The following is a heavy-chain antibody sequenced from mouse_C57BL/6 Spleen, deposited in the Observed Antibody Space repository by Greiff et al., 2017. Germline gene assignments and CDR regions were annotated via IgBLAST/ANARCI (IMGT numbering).Heavy chain of an antibody. CDR1: GFTFSDYY. D-gene: IGHD2-14*01. Sequence: DVLLVESEGGLVQPGSSMKLSCTASGFTFSDYYMAWVRQVPEKGLEWVANINYDGSSTYYLDSLKSRFIISRDNAKNILYLQMSRLKSEDTATYYCARGGNRNYAMDYWGQGTSVTVSS. J-gene: IGHJ4*01. CDR3: ARGGNRNYAMDY. V-gene: IGHV5-16*01. CDR2: INYDGSST.